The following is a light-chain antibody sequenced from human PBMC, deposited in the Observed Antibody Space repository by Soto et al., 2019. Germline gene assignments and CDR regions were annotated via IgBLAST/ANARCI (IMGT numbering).Light chain of an antibody. CDR1: QTISNS. V-gene: IGKV1-39*01. Sequence: DIQMTQSPSSLSASVGDRVTITCRTSQTISNSLNWYQQKPGKAPKLLIYDISNLHSGVPSRFSGSGSGTDFTLTISSLQPEDFATYHCQQTYSAPWTFGQGTEVAIK. J-gene: IGKJ1*01. CDR3: QQTYSAPWT. CDR2: DIS.